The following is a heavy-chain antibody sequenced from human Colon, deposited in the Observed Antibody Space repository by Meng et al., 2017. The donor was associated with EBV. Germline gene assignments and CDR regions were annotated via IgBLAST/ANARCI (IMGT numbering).Heavy chain of an antibody. CDR1: GGSITSTSSY. CDR2: IYYRGST. V-gene: IGHV4-39*05. CDR3: VISSHN. J-gene: IGHJ4*02. D-gene: IGHD3-3*02. Sequence: QLQLEAPGRGLVKPSEPPSPTFTIAGGSITSTSSYWGWVRQPPGKGLEWIGSIYYRGSTNYNPSLKSRISMSVDMSKNQFSLKVNSVTAADTAIYYCVISSHNWGQGTLVTVSS.